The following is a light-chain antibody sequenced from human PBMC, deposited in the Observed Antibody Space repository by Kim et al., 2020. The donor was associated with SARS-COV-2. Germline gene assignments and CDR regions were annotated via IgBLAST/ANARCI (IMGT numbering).Light chain of an antibody. CDR1: HKSNRY. J-gene: IGKJ5*01. CDR2: DAS. CDR3: QQRSDWQIT. Sequence: WATGEKATLACRARHKSNRYRAWYQQKPGQAPRLVNDDASNRATGIPARFSGSGSGKDFTITISSREPEDFAVYYCQQRSDWQITFGKGTRLEIK. V-gene: IGKV3-11*01.